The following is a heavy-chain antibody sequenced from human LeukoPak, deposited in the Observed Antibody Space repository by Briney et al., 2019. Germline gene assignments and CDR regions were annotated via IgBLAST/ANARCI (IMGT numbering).Heavy chain of an antibody. CDR3: ATGVRLDSPHYYYYMDV. CDR2: ISSSGSTI. Sequence: PGGSLRLSCAASGFTFSSYEMNWVRQAPGKWLEWVSYISSSGSTIYYADSVKGRFTISRDNAKNSLYLQMNSLRVEDTAVYYCATGVRLDSPHYYYYMDVWGKGTTVTVSS. J-gene: IGHJ6*03. D-gene: IGHD3-3*01. CDR1: GFTFSSYE. V-gene: IGHV3-48*03.